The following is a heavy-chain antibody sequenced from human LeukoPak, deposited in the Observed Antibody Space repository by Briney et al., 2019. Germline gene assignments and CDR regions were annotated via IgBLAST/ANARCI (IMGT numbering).Heavy chain of an antibody. V-gene: IGHV3-23*01. CDR3: AKDHDYYASGPI. Sequence: PGRSLRLSCAASGFTFSDYAMNWVRQAPGKGLEWVSGISGSGDSTYYADSVKGRFTISRDTSKNTVYLQMNSLRAEDTAVYYCAKDHDYYASGPIWGQGTMVIVSS. D-gene: IGHD3-10*01. J-gene: IGHJ3*02. CDR1: GFTFSDYA. CDR2: ISGSGDST.